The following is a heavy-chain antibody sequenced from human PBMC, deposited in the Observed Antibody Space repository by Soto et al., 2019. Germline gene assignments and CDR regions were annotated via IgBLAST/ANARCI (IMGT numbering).Heavy chain of an antibody. D-gene: IGHD6-13*01. CDR1: GGSFSGSY. J-gene: IGHJ6*03. V-gene: IGHV4-34*01. Sequence: QVQLQQWGAGLLKPSETLSLTCAVYGGSFSGSYWSWIRPPPGKGLEWCGEINHSGSTNYNPYLKSRVNISVDTSKNQFYLKLSYVTAADTAVYYCARGREIAAAGRVYYYYYYMDVWGKGTMVTVSS. CDR3: ARGREIAAAGRVYYYYYYMDV. CDR2: INHSGST.